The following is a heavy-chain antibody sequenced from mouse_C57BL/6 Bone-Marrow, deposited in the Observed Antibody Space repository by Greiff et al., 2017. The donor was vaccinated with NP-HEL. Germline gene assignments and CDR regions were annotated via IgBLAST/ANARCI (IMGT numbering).Heavy chain of an antibody. J-gene: IGHJ2*01. CDR2: INPGSGGT. D-gene: IGHD2-4*01. CDR3: ERFNDYEVYYFDY. Sequence: QVQLQQSGAELVRPGTSVKVSCKASGYAFTNYLIEWVKQRPGQGLEWIGVINPGSGGTNYNEKFKGKATLTAANSSSTAYMQLSSLTSEDSEASADERFNDYEVYYFDYWGQGTTLTVSS. V-gene: IGHV1-54*01. CDR1: GYAFTNYL.